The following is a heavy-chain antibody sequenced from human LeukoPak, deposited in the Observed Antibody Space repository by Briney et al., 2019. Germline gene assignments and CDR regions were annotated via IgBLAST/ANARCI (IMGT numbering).Heavy chain of an antibody. J-gene: IGHJ4*02. CDR2: INPSGGST. Sequence: ASVKVSCKASGYTFTNYYIHWVRQAPGQGLEWMGIINPSGGSTSYAQKFQGRVTMTRDTYTSTVYMELSSLRSEDTAVYYCARGSRYFDYWGQGTLVTVSS. V-gene: IGHV1-46*01. CDR3: ARGSRYFDY. CDR1: GYTFTNYY. D-gene: IGHD3-10*01.